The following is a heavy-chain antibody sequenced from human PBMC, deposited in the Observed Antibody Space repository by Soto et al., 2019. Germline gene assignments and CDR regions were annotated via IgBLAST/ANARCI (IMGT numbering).Heavy chain of an antibody. CDR3: AREGSWKVVGLFDY. J-gene: IGHJ4*02. V-gene: IGHV3-74*01. CDR1: GFTFSNYW. CDR2: INSDGSST. D-gene: IGHD6-13*01. Sequence: EVQLVESGGGLVQPGGSLRLSCAASGFTFSNYWMHWVRQAPGKGLVWVSRINSDGSSTSYADSEKGRFTISSDNAKNTLYLQMHSLGAEDTAVYYCAREGSWKVVGLFDYWGQGTLVSVAS.